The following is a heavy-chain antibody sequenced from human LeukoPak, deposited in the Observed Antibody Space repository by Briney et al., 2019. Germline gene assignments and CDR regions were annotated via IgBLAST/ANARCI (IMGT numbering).Heavy chain of an antibody. CDR3: ARERRQWQPFDI. CDR2: ISSSSANI. J-gene: IGHJ3*02. V-gene: IGHV3-48*01. D-gene: IGHD6-19*01. CDR1: GFTFTSFA. Sequence: GGSLRLSCTASGFTFTSFAMNWVRQAPGKGLEWVSYISSSSANIHYADSVKGRFTVSRDNGKNSLYLQMDSLTAEDTAVYYCARERRQWQPFDIWGQGTMVTVSS.